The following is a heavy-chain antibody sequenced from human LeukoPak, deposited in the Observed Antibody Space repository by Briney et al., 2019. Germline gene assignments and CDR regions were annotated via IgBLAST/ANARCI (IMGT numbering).Heavy chain of an antibody. J-gene: IGHJ6*02. CDR1: GYTFTGYY. V-gene: IGHV1-2*02. D-gene: IGHD1-26*01. CDR3: ARVSGSPSRYYYGMDA. Sequence: ASVKVSCKASGYTFTGYYMHWVRQAPGQGLELMGWINPNSGGTNYAQKFQGRVTMTRDTSISTAYMELSRLRSDDTAVYYCARVSGSPSRYYYGMDAWGQGTTVTVSS. CDR2: INPNSGGT.